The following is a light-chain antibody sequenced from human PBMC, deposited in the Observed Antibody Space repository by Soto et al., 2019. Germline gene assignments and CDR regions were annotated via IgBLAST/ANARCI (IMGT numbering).Light chain of an antibody. CDR1: ESISSW. CDR2: NAS. Sequence: DIQMTQSPSTLSASVGDRVTITCRASESISSWLAWYQQKPGSAPKFLIHNASSLESGVPSRFSGSGSGTEFTLTITRLQPDDLAMYYCQQYNSYPRTFGQGTKLEIK. V-gene: IGKV1-5*03. J-gene: IGKJ2*01. CDR3: QQYNSYPRT.